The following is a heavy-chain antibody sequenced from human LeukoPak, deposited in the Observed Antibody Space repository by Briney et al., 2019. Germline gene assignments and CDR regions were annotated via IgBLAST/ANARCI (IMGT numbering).Heavy chain of an antibody. V-gene: IGHV3-7*01. CDR2: IKQDGSEK. J-gene: IGHJ4*02. D-gene: IGHD3-22*01. CDR1: GFTFSSYW. CDR3: ARDLGDTSGYYFDY. Sequence: GGSLRLSCAASGFTFSSYWMSWVRQAPGKGLEWVANIKQDGSEKYYVDSVKGRFTISRDSAKNSLYLQMNSLRAEDTAVYYCARDLGDTSGYYFDYWGQGTLVTVSS.